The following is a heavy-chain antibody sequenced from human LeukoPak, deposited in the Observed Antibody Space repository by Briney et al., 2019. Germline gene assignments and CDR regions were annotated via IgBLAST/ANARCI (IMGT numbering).Heavy chain of an antibody. CDR3: ARMGGYSGYATH. V-gene: IGHV4-4*09. J-gene: IGHJ4*02. CDR1: GGSISSYY. Sequence: PSETLSLTCTVSGGSISSYYWSWIRQPPGEGLEWIGYTHTSGSTNYNPSLKSRFTISVDTSKNQFSLKLSSVTAADTAVYYCARMGGYSGYATHWGQGTLVTVSS. CDR2: THTSGST. D-gene: IGHD5-12*01.